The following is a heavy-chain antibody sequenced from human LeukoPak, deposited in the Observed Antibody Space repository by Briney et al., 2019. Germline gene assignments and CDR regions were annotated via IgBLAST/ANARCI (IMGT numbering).Heavy chain of an antibody. V-gene: IGHV4-30-2*01. J-gene: IGHJ4*02. CDR3: ARDSLELSIDY. D-gene: IGHD1-7*01. CDR2: IYHSGST. Sequence: SQTLSLTCTVSGGSISSGGYYWSWIRQPPGKGLEWIGYIYHSGSTYYNPSLKSRVTISVDRSKNQFSLKLSSVTAADTAVYYCARDSLELSIDYWGQGTLVTVSS. CDR1: GGSISSGGYY.